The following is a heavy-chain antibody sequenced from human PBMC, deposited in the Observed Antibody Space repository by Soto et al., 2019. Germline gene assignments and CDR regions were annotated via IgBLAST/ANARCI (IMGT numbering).Heavy chain of an antibody. Sequence: QVEVVQSGAEVKKPGASVKVSCKASGYTFTRHAISWMRQAPGQGLEWIGWISTYNAKTNYAQKLQGRVTMTTDTSTNTVYMELRSLRSDDTAVYYCASLVSAADTYSWYDPWGQGTLVTVSS. J-gene: IGHJ5*02. V-gene: IGHV1-18*01. CDR3: ASLVSAADTYSWYDP. CDR2: ISTYNAKT. D-gene: IGHD6-13*01. CDR1: GYTFTRHA.